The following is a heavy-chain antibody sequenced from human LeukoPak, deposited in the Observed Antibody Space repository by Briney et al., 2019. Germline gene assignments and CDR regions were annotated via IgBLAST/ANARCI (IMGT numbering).Heavy chain of an antibody. Sequence: GRSLRLSCAASGFTFSSYAMHWVRQAPGKGLEWVAVISYDGSNKYYADSVKGRFTISRDNSKNTLYLQMNSLRAEDTAVYYCAKDGRASFWSGYYFDYWGQGTLVTVSS. CDR2: ISYDGSNK. J-gene: IGHJ4*02. CDR3: AKDGRASFWSGYYFDY. CDR1: GFTFSSYA. V-gene: IGHV3-30-3*01. D-gene: IGHD3-3*01.